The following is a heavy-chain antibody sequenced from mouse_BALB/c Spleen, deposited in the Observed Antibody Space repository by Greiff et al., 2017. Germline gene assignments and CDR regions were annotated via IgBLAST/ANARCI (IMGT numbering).Heavy chain of an antibody. J-gene: IGHJ4*01. CDR1: GFTFSSYT. CDR3: TRDRADYYAMDY. D-gene: IGHD3-3*01. Sequence: EVKVEESGGGLVKPGGSLKLSCAASGFTFSSYTMSWVRQTPEKRLEWVASISSGGSYTYYPDSVKGRFTISRDNAKNTLYLQMSSLKSEDTAMYYCTRDRADYYAMDYLDQRTSVTVSS. CDR2: ISSGGSYT. V-gene: IGHV5-6-4*01.